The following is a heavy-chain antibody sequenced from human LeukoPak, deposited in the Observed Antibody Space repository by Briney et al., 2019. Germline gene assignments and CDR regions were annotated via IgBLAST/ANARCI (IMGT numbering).Heavy chain of an antibody. Sequence: GGSLRLSCAASGFTFSHYAMSWVRQAPGKGLERVSGISGSGSDTFYADSVKGRFTISRDNSKNTLYLQMNSLRAEDTAVYYCAKEAVEYFDYWGQGNLVTVSS. J-gene: IGHJ4*02. CDR3: AKEAVEYFDY. V-gene: IGHV3-23*01. CDR1: GFTFSHYA. CDR2: ISGSGSDT.